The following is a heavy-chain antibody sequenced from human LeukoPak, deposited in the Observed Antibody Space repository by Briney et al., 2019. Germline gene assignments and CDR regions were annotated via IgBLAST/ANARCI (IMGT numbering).Heavy chain of an antibody. CDR3: ARDRLRQQLLWAFDI. CDR1: GFTFSSYS. CDR2: ISGSSSTI. J-gene: IGHJ3*02. Sequence: GGSLRLSCAASGFTFSSYSMNWVRQAPGKGLEWVSYISGSSSTIYYADSVKGRFTISRDNAKNSLYLQMNSLRAEDTAVYYCARDRLRQQLLWAFDIWGQGTMVTVSS. D-gene: IGHD6-13*01. V-gene: IGHV3-48*04.